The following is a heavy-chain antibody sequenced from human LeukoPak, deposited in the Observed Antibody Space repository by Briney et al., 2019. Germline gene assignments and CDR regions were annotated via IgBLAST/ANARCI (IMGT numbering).Heavy chain of an antibody. Sequence: ASVKASCTASGYTFTSYGISWVRQAPGQGLEWMGWISAYNGNTNYAQKLQGRVTMTTDTSTSTAYMELRSLRSDDTAVYYCARPQGGYYYYGMDVWGQGTTVTVSS. J-gene: IGHJ6*02. CDR2: ISAYNGNT. CDR3: ARPQGGYYYYGMDV. V-gene: IGHV1-18*01. CDR1: GYTFTSYG. D-gene: IGHD3-16*01.